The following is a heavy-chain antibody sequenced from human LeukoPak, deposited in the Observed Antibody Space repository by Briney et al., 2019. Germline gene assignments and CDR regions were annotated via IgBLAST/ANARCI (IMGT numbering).Heavy chain of an antibody. V-gene: IGHV1-69*13. CDR2: IIPIFGTA. J-gene: IGHJ4*02. CDR1: GGTFSSYA. D-gene: IGHD2-15*01. Sequence: ASVKVSRKASGGTFSSYAISWVRQAPGQGLEWMGGIIPIFGTANYAQKFQGRVTITADESTSTAYMELSSLRSEDTAVYYCARGRQNLDYFDYWGQGTLVTVSS. CDR3: ARGRQNLDYFDY.